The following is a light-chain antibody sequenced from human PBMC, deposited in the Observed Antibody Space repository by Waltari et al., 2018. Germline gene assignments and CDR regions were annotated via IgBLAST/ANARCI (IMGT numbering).Light chain of an antibody. CDR2: EDN. CDR3: QSYDSSNWV. Sequence: NFMLTQPHSVSESPGKTVTISCTGSSGSIASNYVQWYQQRPGSAPTTVIYEDNQSPSGVPDRFSGSIDSSSNSASLTISGLKTEDEADYYCQSYDSSNWVFGGGTKLTVL. CDR1: SGSIASNY. V-gene: IGLV6-57*02. J-gene: IGLJ3*02.